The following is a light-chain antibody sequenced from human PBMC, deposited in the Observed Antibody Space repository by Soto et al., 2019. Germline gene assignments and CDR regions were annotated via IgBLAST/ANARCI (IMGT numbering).Light chain of an antibody. Sequence: EIVLTQSPGTLSLSPGERATLSCRASQSVSSSYLAWYQQKPGQAPRLLIYGASSRATGIPDRFSGSGSGTDFTLTISRLEPEDFEVYYCQQYGRGFGQGTKVEIK. CDR2: GAS. V-gene: IGKV3-20*01. CDR3: QQYGRG. CDR1: QSVSSSY. J-gene: IGKJ1*01.